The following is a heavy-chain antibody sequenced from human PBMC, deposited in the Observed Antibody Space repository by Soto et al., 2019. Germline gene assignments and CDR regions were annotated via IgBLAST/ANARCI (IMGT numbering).Heavy chain of an antibody. D-gene: IGHD2-2*01. CDR2: IYYSGST. Sequence: SETLSLTCTVSVGSISSSSYYWGWIRQPPGKGLEWIGSIYYSGSTYYNPSLKSRVTISVDTSKNQFSLKLSSVTAADTAVYYCARPLTSGYGSSTSCYHGMDGWGQGTTVTV. CDR3: ARPLTSGYGSSTSCYHGMDG. CDR1: VGSISSSSYY. V-gene: IGHV4-39*01. J-gene: IGHJ6*02.